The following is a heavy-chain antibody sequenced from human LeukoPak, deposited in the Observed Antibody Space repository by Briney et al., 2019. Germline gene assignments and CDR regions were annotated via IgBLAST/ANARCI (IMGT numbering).Heavy chain of an antibody. J-gene: IGHJ4*02. Sequence: ASVTVSYKPSGYTFTGYYMHWVRQAPGQGLEWMGWINPNSGGTNYAQKFQGRVTMTRDTSISTAYMELSRLRSDDTAVYYCATPRDLTGDEGIDYWGQGTLVTVSS. CDR3: ATPRDLTGDEGIDY. V-gene: IGHV1-2*02. D-gene: IGHD7-27*01. CDR1: GYTFTGYY. CDR2: INPNSGGT.